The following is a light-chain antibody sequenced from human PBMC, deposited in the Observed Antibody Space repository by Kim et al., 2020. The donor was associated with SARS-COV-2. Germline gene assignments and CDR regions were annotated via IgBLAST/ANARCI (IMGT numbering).Light chain of an antibody. CDR2: DAS. CDR3: QQCSSFPLT. Sequence: ASVGDRVTITCRASQGIKNWLSWYQQKPGKAPTLLIYDASTLERGVPPRFSGSGSGTDFSLTISSLQPEDFATYFCQQCSSFPLTFGGGTKVDIK. J-gene: IGKJ4*01. CDR1: QGIKNW. V-gene: IGKV1-12*01.